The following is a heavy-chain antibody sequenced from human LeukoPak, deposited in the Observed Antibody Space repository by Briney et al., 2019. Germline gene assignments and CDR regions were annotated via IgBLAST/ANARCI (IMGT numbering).Heavy chain of an antibody. D-gene: IGHD3-10*01. CDR2: FDPEDGET. CDR3: TGRVRGVIITEAFDI. Sequence: ASVTVSCKVSGYTLTELSMHWVRQAPGKGLEWVGGFDPEDGETIYAQKFQGRVTMTEDTSTDTAYMELSSLRSEDTAVYYCTGRVRGVIITEAFDIRGQGTMVTVSS. V-gene: IGHV1-24*01. CDR1: GYTLTELS. J-gene: IGHJ3*02.